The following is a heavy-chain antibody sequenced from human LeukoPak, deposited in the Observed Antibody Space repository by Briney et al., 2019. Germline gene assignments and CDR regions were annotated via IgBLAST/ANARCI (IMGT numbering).Heavy chain of an antibody. CDR1: GFSFSIYF. D-gene: IGHD3-16*01. J-gene: IGHJ4*02. Sequence: GGSLRLSCAASGFSFSIYFMNWVRQAPGKGLEWVSSISRTSEYIHYAGSVRGRFAISRDNAKNSVYLQMNSLRAEDTAVYFCAGGGDFDYWGQGILVNVSA. CDR3: AGGGDFDY. V-gene: IGHV3-21*01. CDR2: ISRTSEYI.